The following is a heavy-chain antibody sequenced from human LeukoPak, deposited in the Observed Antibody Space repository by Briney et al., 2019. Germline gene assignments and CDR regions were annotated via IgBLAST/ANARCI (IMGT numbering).Heavy chain of an antibody. D-gene: IGHD4-17*01. CDR1: GGSISSYY. CDR3: ARDAPSYGDYNFDY. CDR2: IYYSGST. V-gene: IGHV4-59*01. J-gene: IGHJ4*02. Sequence: PSETLSLTCTVSGGSISSYYWSWIRQPPGKGLEWIGYIYYSGSTNYNPSLKSRVTISVDTSKNQFSLKLSSVTAADTAVYYCARDAPSYGDYNFDYWGQGTLVTVSS.